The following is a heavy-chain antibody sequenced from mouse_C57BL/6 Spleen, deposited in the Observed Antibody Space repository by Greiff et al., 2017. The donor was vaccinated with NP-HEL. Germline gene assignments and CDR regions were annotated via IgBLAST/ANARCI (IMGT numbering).Heavy chain of an antibody. Sequence: EVKLVESGPELVKPGASVKISCKASGYSFTGYYMNWVKQSPEKSLEWIGEINPSTGGTTYNQKFKAKATLTVDKSSSTAYMQLKSLTSEDSAVYYCARSRYSNYESNAMDYWGQGTSVTVSS. V-gene: IGHV1-42*01. J-gene: IGHJ4*01. CDR1: GYSFTGYY. CDR3: ARSRYSNYESNAMDY. CDR2: INPSTGGT. D-gene: IGHD2-5*01.